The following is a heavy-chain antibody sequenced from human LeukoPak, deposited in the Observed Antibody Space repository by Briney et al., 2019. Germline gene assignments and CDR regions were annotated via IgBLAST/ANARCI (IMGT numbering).Heavy chain of an antibody. CDR2: IYPGDSDT. J-gene: IGHJ5*02. Sequence: GESLKISCKGSGYMSTSYWIGWVRQLPGKGLEWMGIIYPGDSDTRYSPSFQGQVTISADKSISTAYLQWSCLKASDTAMYYCASGCSSASCQNWFDPWGQGTLVTVSS. D-gene: IGHD2-2*01. V-gene: IGHV5-51*01. CDR1: GYMSTSYW. CDR3: ASGCSSASCQNWFDP.